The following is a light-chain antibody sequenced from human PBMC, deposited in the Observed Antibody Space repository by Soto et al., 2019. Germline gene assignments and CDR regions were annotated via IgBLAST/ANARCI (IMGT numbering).Light chain of an antibody. CDR2: YDD. CDR3: AVWDDTLNSVL. J-gene: IGLJ2*01. Sequence: QSVLTQPPSVSAAPRQRVTISCSGSSSNIGNNGVNWYQQFPGKPPKLLMYYDDLLPSGVSDRFSCSKSGTSASLAISGLQSEDEADYYCAVWDDTLNSVLFGGGTKVTVL. CDR1: SSNIGNNG. V-gene: IGLV1-36*01.